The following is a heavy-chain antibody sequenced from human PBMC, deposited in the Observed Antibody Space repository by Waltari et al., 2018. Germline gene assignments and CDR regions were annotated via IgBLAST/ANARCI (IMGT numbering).Heavy chain of an antibody. CDR3: ARLRYGDYRN. J-gene: IGHJ4*02. V-gene: IGHV4-30-4*08. Sequence: QVHLQEPSPGLVKPSQTLAPHCPVPAGPITSTTYYWCWIRQPPGKGLEWIGYIYYSGSTYYNPSLKSRDTISVDTSKNQFSLKLSSVTAADTAVYYCARLRYGDYRNWGQGTLVTVSS. D-gene: IGHD4-17*01. CDR2: IYYSGST. CDR1: AGPITSTTYY.